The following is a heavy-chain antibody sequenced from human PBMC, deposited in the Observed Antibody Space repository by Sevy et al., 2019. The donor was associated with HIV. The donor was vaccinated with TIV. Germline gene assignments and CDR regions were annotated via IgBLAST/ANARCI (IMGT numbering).Heavy chain of an antibody. V-gene: IGHV3-11*01. J-gene: IGHJ3*02. CDR1: GFTFSDYY. CDR3: ARARLRWMVDAFDI. CDR2: ISSSGSTI. D-gene: IGHD5-12*01. Sequence: GGSLRLSCAASGFTFSDYYMSWIRQAPGKGLEWVSYISSSGSTIYYADSVKGRFTISRDNAKNSLYLQMNSLRAEDTAVYYCARARLRWMVDAFDIWGQWTMVTVSS.